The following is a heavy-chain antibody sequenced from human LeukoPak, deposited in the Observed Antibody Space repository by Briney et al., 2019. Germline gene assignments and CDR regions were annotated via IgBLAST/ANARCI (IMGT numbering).Heavy chain of an antibody. D-gene: IGHD3-3*01. CDR3: ARWGYDFSSGYLELHPYDY. Sequence: GESLKISCKGSGYSFTSYWIGWVRQMPGKGLEWMGIIYPGDSDTRYSPSFQGQVTISADKSISTAYLQWSSLKASDTAMYYCARWGYDFSSGYLELHPYDYWGQGTLVTVSS. CDR2: IYPGDSDT. J-gene: IGHJ4*02. V-gene: IGHV5-51*01. CDR1: GYSFTSYW.